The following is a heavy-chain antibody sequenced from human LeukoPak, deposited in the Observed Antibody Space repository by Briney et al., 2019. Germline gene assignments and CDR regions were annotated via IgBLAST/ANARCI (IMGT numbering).Heavy chain of an antibody. Sequence: SETLSLTCTVSGGSISSGDYYWSWIRQPPGKGLEWIGYIYYSGSTYYNPSLKSRVTISVDTSKNQFSLKLSSVTDADTAVYYCARDYGERGFDYWGQGTLVTVSS. J-gene: IGHJ4*02. D-gene: IGHD4-17*01. CDR1: GGSISSGDYY. V-gene: IGHV4-30-4*08. CDR2: IYYSGST. CDR3: ARDYGERGFDY.